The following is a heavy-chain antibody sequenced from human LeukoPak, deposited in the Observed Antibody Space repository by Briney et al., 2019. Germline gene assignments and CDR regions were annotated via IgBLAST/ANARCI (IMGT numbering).Heavy chain of an antibody. V-gene: IGHV1-2*06. J-gene: IGHJ4*02. CDR3: ARVGYSSGWYYFDY. CDR1: GYTFTGYY. CDR2: INPNSGGT. D-gene: IGHD6-19*01. Sequence: ASVKVSCKASGYTFTGYYMHWVRQAPGQGLEWMGRINPNSGGTNYAQKFQGRVTMTRDTSISIAYMELSRLRSDDTAVYYCARVGYSSGWYYFDYWGQGTLVTVSS.